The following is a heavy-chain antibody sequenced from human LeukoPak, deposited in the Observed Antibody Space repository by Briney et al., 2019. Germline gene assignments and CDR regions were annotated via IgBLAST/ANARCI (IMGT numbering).Heavy chain of an antibody. V-gene: IGHV3-30*02. CDR1: GFSISSYA. Sequence: GGSLRLSCAASGFSISSYAMHWVRQAPGKGLEWVSFIRYDGNIKNYADSVKGRFTISRDNSKDTLYLQMNSLTAEDTAVYYCTKGDDYGANTRLPKFNWFDPWGQGALVTVSS. J-gene: IGHJ5*02. CDR2: IRYDGNIK. CDR3: TKGDDYGANTRLPKFNWFDP. D-gene: IGHD4-23*01.